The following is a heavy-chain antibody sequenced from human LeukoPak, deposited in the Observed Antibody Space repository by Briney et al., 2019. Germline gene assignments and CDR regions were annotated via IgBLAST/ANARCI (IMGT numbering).Heavy chain of an antibody. V-gene: IGHV3-23*01. CDR1: GFTFSSYV. J-gene: IGHJ5*02. D-gene: IGHD3-9*01. Sequence: GGSLRLSCAASGFTFSSYVMTWMRQAPGKGLEWVATISGSGGTTYYADSVKGRFTISRDNSKNTLYLQMSSLRADDTAVYYCAKGKNGTGYLNWFDPWGEGTLVTVSS. CDR2: ISGSGGTT. CDR3: AKGKNGTGYLNWFDP.